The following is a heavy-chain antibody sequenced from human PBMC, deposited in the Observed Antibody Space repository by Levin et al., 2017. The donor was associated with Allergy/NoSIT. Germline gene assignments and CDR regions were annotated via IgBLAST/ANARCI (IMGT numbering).Heavy chain of an antibody. D-gene: IGHD6-19*01. CDR3: ARALAVPGTVTFDI. J-gene: IGHJ3*02. Sequence: PGGSLRLSCAASGFTFSRYNMHWVRQAAGEGLEWVSGIGTAADTYYPDSVKGRFTISRENAKNSLYLQMNSLRAGDTAVYFCARALAVPGTVTFDIWGQGTLVTVSS. CDR2: IGTAADT. V-gene: IGHV3-13*04. CDR1: GFTFSRYN.